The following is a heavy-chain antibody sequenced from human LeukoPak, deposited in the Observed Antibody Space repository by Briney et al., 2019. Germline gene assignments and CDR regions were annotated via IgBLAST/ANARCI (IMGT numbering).Heavy chain of an antibody. CDR2: IYYSGST. V-gene: IGHV4-39*01. D-gene: IGHD2-2*01. CDR1: GGSISSGSYY. CDR3: ARSGDIVVVPAAEYNWFDP. J-gene: IGHJ5*02. Sequence: PSETLSLTCTVSGGSISSGSYYWGWIRQPPGKGLEWIGSIYYSGSTYYNPSLKSRVTISVDTSKNQFSLKLSSVTAADTAVYYCARSGDIVVVPAAEYNWFDPWGQGTLVTVSS.